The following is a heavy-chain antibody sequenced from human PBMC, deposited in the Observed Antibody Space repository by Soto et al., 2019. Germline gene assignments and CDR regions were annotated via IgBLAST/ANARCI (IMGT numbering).Heavy chain of an antibody. CDR1: GGSISSYY. CDR2: IYYSGST. D-gene: IGHD3-22*01. J-gene: IGHJ4*02. V-gene: IGHV4-59*01. CDR3: ARENRYYYDSSGLDY. Sequence: QVQLQESGPGLVKPSETLSLTCTVSGGSISSYYWSWIRQPPGKGLEWIGYIYYSGSTNYNPSLKTRVTISVDTSKNQFSLKLSSVTAADTAVYYCARENRYYYDSSGLDYWGQGTLVTVSS.